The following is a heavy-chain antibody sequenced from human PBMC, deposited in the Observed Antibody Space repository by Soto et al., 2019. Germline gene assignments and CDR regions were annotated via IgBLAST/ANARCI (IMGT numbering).Heavy chain of an antibody. CDR3: ASSGIVGREVNTWFDP. CDR1: ASSITTSY. V-gene: IGHV4-59*01. Sequence: NPSQTLSLTCTVSASSITTSYRSWIRQPQGKALEWIGYISYTGSTNYNPSLKRRLTISIDTSKSHIFLKLTSTTTADTAVYYCASSGIVGREVNTWFDPWGQGTMVTVSS. CDR2: ISYTGST. J-gene: IGHJ5*02. D-gene: IGHD3-22*01.